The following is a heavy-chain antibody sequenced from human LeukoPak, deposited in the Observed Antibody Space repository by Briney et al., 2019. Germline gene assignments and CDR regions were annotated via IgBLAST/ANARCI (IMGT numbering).Heavy chain of an antibody. V-gene: IGHV3-30*02. J-gene: IGHJ4*02. D-gene: IGHD3-3*01. CDR1: GFTFSSYG. CDR3: AKDRGVFGVAYSLDY. CDR2: IRYDGVNA. Sequence: GGSLRLSCAASGFTFSSYGMHWVRQAPGKGLEWVAYIRYDGVNAYYADSVKGRFTVSRDLSKHTLYLQMNSLRAEDTAVYYCAKDRGVFGVAYSLDYWGQGTLVTVSS.